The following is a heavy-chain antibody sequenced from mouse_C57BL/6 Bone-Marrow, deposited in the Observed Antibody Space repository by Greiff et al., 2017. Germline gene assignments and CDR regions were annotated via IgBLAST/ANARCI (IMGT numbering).Heavy chain of an antibody. V-gene: IGHV1-74*01. CDR2: IHPSDGDT. J-gene: IGHJ3*01. CDR3: AIRLRAPWFAY. CDR1: GYTFTSYW. Sequence: QVQLKQPGAELVKPGASVKVSCKASGYTFTSYWMHWVKQRPGQGLEWIGRIHPSDGDTNYNQKFKGKATLTVDKSSSTAYMQLSSLTSEDSAVYYSAIRLRAPWFAYWGQGTLVTVSA. D-gene: IGHD1-1*01.